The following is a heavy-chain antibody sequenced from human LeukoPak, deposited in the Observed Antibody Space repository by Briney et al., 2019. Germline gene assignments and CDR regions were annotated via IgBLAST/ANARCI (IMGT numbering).Heavy chain of an antibody. Sequence: GGSLRLSCAASGFTFSNAWMSWVRQAPGKGLEWVGRIKSKTDGGTADNAAPVKGRFTISRDDSKNILYLEMNSLKTEDTAVYYCTTERPRFLEWLSHYYYMDVWGKGTTVTVSS. CDR1: GFTFSNAW. V-gene: IGHV3-15*01. CDR2: IKSKTDGGTA. J-gene: IGHJ6*03. CDR3: TTERPRFLEWLSHYYYMDV. D-gene: IGHD3-3*01.